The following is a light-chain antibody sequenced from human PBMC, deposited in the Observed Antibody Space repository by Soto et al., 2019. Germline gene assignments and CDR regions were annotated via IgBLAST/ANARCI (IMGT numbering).Light chain of an antibody. V-gene: IGLV1-44*01. CDR1: GSDIGSNT. CDR2: TNN. Sequence: QSVLTQPSSASGTPGQRVTISCSGSGSDIGSNTVHWYQHLPGTAPKLLIYTNNQRPSGVPDRFSGSNSGTSASLAIGGLQSEDEADYYCASWDDSLNVYVFGTGTKLTVL. CDR3: ASWDDSLNVYV. J-gene: IGLJ1*01.